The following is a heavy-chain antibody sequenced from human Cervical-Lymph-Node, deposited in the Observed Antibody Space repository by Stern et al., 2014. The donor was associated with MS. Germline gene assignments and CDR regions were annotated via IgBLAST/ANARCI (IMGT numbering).Heavy chain of an antibody. J-gene: IGHJ5*02. CDR2: IKPKTDCGTT. CDR1: GFIFSKDW. V-gene: IGHV3-15*01. CDR3: TTDEVANFAH. Sequence: EVQLVQSGGGLVKPGGSLRLSCAASGFIFSKDWMTWVRQAPGKGLEWVGCIKPKTDCGTTNYSTPVQGRFTISRDDSKNILFLHMNSLKTEDTAVYYCTTDEVANFAHWGQGTLVTVSS.